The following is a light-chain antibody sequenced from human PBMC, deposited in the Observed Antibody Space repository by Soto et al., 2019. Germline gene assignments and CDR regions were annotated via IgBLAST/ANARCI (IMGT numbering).Light chain of an antibody. CDR3: QQANSFPVT. CDR1: QGIRSW. V-gene: IGKV1-12*01. CDR2: AAS. Sequence: DIQMTQSPSTLSGSVGDRVTITCRASQGIRSWLAWYQQKPGKAPKLLIYAASKLQSGVPSRFSGSGSGTDFTLTISSLQPEDFETYYCQQANSFPVTFGNGTRLDIX. J-gene: IGKJ5*01.